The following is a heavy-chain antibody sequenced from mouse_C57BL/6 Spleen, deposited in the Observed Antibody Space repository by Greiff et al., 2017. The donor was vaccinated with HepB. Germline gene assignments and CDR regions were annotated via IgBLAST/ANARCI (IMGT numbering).Heavy chain of an antibody. CDR3: ARSSTGFAY. Sequence: DVMLVESGGGLVQPGGSLSLSCAASGFTFTDYYMSWVRQPPGKALEWLGFIRNKANGYTTEYSASVKGRFTISRDNSQSILYLQMNALRAEDSATYYCARSSTGFAYWGQGTLVTVSA. V-gene: IGHV7-3*01. CDR1: GFTFTDYY. CDR2: IRNKANGYTT. J-gene: IGHJ3*01. D-gene: IGHD4-1*02.